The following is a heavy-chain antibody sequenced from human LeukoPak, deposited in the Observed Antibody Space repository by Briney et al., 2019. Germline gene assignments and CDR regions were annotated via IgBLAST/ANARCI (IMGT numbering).Heavy chain of an antibody. CDR1: GFTFSNYA. CDR2: ISGSGGST. V-gene: IGHV3-23*01. J-gene: IGHJ4*02. D-gene: IGHD4-17*01. Sequence: PGGSLRLSCAASGFTFSNYAMSWVRQAPGKGLEWLSTISGSGGSTYYADSVKGRFTISRDNSKNTVYLQMNSLRAEDTAVYYCAKDLAPYGDYYFDYWGQGTLVTVSS. CDR3: AKDLAPYGDYYFDY.